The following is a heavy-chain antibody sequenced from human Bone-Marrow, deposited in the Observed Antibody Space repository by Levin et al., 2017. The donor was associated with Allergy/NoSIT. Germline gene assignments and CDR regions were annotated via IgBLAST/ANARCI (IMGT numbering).Heavy chain of an antibody. CDR3: ARGGGYCISPNCYGIDY. CDR2: ISSDGINK. CDR1: RFTFSSYD. J-gene: IGHJ4*02. Sequence: GESLKISCATSRFTFSSYDMHWVRQAPGKGLEWVAVISSDGINKYYADSVKGRFTISRDNSKNTLYLQLNSLRAEDTAVFYCARGGGYCISPNCYGIDYWGQGTLVTVSS. V-gene: IGHV3-30-3*01. D-gene: IGHD2-2*01.